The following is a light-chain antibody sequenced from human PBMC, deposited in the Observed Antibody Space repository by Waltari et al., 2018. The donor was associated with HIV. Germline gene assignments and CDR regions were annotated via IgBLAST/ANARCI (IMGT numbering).Light chain of an antibody. CDR2: EVD. CDR3: SSYAGRNTLG. V-gene: IGLV2-23*02. Sequence: QTALTHPPPVSGSPGQSITISCTGTSSDVATYDLVSWYQQNPGKARQLVIYEVDKRPAAMSHRFYGSKCGSRASLTISGLQTEDEANYNCSSYAGRNTLGFGGGTELTVL. J-gene: IGLJ2*01. CDR1: SSDVATYDL.